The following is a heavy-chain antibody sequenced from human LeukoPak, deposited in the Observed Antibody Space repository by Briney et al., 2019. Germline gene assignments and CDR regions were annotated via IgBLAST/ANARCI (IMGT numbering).Heavy chain of an antibody. CDR3: ARQMGVGVWALDY. J-gene: IGHJ4*02. D-gene: IGHD3-16*01. V-gene: IGHV4-39*01. CDR1: GGSISTGNYW. Sequence: SETLSLTCDVSGGSISTGNYWWGWLRQPPGKGLEWIGIVFHTGKTHDNPSLKSRVSMSVDTSKNQFSLRLSAVTAADTAVYYCARQMGVGVWALDYWGQGALVTVSS. CDR2: VFHTGKT.